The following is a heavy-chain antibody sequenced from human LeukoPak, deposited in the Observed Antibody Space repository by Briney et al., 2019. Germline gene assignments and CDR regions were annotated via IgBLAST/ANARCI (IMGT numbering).Heavy chain of an antibody. CDR2: ISYDGSNK. CDR1: GFTFSSYG. Sequence: PGRSLRLSCAASGFTFSSYGMHWVRQAPGKGLEWVAVISYDGSNKYYADSVKGRFTISRDNSKNTLYLQMNSLRAEDMAVYYCAKAEYYYGSGPGNYYMDVWGKGTTVTVSS. J-gene: IGHJ6*03. V-gene: IGHV3-30*18. D-gene: IGHD3-10*01. CDR3: AKAEYYYGSGPGNYYMDV.